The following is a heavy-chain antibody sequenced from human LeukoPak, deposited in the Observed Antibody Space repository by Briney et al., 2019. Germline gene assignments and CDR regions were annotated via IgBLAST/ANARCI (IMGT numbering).Heavy chain of an antibody. J-gene: IGHJ6*03. CDR3: ARVPIRSYYMDV. V-gene: IGHV3-48*03. D-gene: IGHD5-12*01. Sequence: GGSLRLSCAASGFTFSSYEMNLVRQAPGKGLEWVSYISSSGSTIYYADSVKGRFTISRDNAKNSLYLQMSSLRAEDTAVYYCARVPIRSYYMDVWGKGTTVTVSS. CDR1: GFTFSSYE. CDR2: ISSSGSTI.